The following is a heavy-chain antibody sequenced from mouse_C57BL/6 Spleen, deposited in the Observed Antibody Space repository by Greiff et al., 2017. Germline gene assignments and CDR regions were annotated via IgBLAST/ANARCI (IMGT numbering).Heavy chain of an antibody. CDR1: GYTFTSYG. V-gene: IGHV1-81*01. CDR2: IYPRSGNT. Sequence: QVHVKQSGAELARPGASVKLSCKASGYTFTSYGISWVKQRTGQGLEWIGEIYPRSGNTYYNEKFKGKATLTADKSSSTAYMELRSLTSEDSAVYFCARSDWDVYYFDYWGQGTTLTVSS. CDR3: ARSDWDVYYFDY. J-gene: IGHJ2*01. D-gene: IGHD4-1*01.